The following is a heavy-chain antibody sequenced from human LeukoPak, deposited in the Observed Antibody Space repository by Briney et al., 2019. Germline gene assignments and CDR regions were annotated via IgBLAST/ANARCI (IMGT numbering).Heavy chain of an antibody. CDR3: ARAPKNYDYVWGSPPSIDY. CDR1: GYSISSGYY. V-gene: IGHV4-38-2*02. Sequence: SETLSLTCTVSGYSISSGYYWGWIRQPPGKGLEWIGSIYHSGSTYYNPSLKSRVTISVDTSKNQFSLKLSPVTAADTAVYYCARAPKNYDYVWGSPPSIDYWGQGTLVTVSS. D-gene: IGHD3-16*01. J-gene: IGHJ4*02. CDR2: IYHSGST.